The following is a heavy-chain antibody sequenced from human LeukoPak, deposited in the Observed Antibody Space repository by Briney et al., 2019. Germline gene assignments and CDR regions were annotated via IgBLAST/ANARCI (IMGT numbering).Heavy chain of an antibody. D-gene: IGHD3-10*01. J-gene: IGHJ4*02. Sequence: SETLSLTCAVYGGSFSGYYWSWIRQPPGKGLEWIGEINHSGSTNYNPSLKSRVTISVDTSKNQFFLKLSSVTAADTAVYYCARVAAYYYGSGRPDYWGQGTLVTVSS. CDR1: GGSFSGYY. V-gene: IGHV4-34*01. CDR2: INHSGST. CDR3: ARVAAYYYGSGRPDY.